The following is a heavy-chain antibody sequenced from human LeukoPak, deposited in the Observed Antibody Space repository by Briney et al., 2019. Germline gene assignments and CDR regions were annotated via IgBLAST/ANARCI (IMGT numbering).Heavy chain of an antibody. CDR1: GYTFTIYY. D-gene: IGHD3-22*01. CDR2: INPSGGST. V-gene: IGHV1-46*01. Sequence: ASVKVSFKSSGYTFTIYYMHWVRQAPGQGLEWMGIINPSGGSTSYAQKFQGRVTMTRDTSTSTVYMELSSLRSEDTAVYYCARVYDSSGYYGYWGQGTLVTVSS. CDR3: ARVYDSSGYYGY. J-gene: IGHJ4*02.